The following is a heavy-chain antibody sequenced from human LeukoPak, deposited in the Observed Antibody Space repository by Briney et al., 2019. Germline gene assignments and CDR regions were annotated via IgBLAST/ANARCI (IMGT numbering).Heavy chain of an antibody. CDR1: GFTFSSYA. V-gene: IGHV3-23*01. CDR3: AKDRHASYYYYYMDV. CDR2: ISGSGGST. J-gene: IGHJ6*03. Sequence: GGSLRLSCAASGFTFSSYAMSWVRQAPGKGLEWVSAISGSGGSTYYADSVKGRFAISRDNSKNTLYLQMNSLRAEDTAVYYCAKDRHASYYYYYMDVWGKGTTVTVSS.